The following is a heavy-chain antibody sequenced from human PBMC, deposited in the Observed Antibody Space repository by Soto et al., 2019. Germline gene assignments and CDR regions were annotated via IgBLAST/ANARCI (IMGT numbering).Heavy chain of an antibody. CDR3: ARGVGATSYYFDY. D-gene: IGHD1-26*01. CDR2: IYSGGST. J-gene: IGHJ4*02. V-gene: IGHV3-53*01. Sequence: EVQLVESGGGLIQPGGSLRLSCAASGFTVSSNYMSWVRQAPGKGLEWVSVIYSGGSTYYADSVKGRFTISRDNSKNTLYLQMHSLRAEDTAVYYCARGVGATSYYFDYWGQGTLVTVSS. CDR1: GFTVSSNY.